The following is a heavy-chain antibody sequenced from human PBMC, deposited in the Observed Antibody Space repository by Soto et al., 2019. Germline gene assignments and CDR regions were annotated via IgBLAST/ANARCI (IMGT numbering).Heavy chain of an antibody. J-gene: IGHJ6*03. Sequence: ASVKVSCKASGYTFTSYDINWVRQATGQGLEWMGWMNPNSGNTGYAQKFQGRVTMTRNTSISTAYMELGSLRSEDTAVYYCASGESGYYYMDVWGKGTTVTVSS. CDR3: ASGESGYYYMDV. CDR1: GYTFTSYD. D-gene: IGHD3-3*01. V-gene: IGHV1-8*01. CDR2: MNPNSGNT.